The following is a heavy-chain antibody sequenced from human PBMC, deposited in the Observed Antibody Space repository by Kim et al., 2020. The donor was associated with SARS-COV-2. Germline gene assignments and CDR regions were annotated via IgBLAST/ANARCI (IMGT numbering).Heavy chain of an antibody. CDR3: AHEGYVYSQYDAFVI. D-gene: IGHD4-4*01. CDR1: GFTFSSYW. V-gene: IGHV3-74*01. CDR2: INSDGSST. Sequence: GGSLRLSCAASGFTFSSYWMHWVRQAPGKGLVWVSSINSDGSSTSYADSVKGRVPFSGDKAKNTLNLQMNSLRAEDTDVYYCAHEGYVYSQYDAFVIWGQGEMVTVSS. J-gene: IGHJ3*02.